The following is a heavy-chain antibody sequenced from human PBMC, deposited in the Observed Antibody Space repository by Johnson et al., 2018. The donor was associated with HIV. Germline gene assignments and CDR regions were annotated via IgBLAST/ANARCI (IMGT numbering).Heavy chain of an antibody. CDR1: GFRFDENG. CDR2: ISGSGGST. D-gene: IGHD1-7*01. Sequence: VQLVESGGGVVRPGGSLRLSCAASGFRFDENGLNWVRQRPGKGLEWVSAISGSGGSTYYADSVKGRFTISRDNSKNTLYLQMNSLRAEDTAVYYCARDGWDYPTDVFDIWGQGTMVTVSS. CDR3: ARDGWDYPTDVFDI. V-gene: IGHV3-23*04. J-gene: IGHJ3*02.